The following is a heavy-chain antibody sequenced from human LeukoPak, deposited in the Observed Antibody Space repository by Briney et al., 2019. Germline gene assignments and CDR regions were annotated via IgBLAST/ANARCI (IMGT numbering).Heavy chain of an antibody. D-gene: IGHD3-3*01. CDR1: GFTFSSYA. J-gene: IGHJ6*02. CDR3: AKDGPRRFGYDFCSGYYTRGLASRYYYGMDV. Sequence: GGSLRLSCAASGFTFSSYAMSWVRQAPGKGLEWVAGISGSGGSTYYADSVKGRFTISRDNSKNTLYMQMNSLRAEDTAVYYCAKDGPRRFGYDFCSGYYTRGLASRYYYGMDVWGQGTTVTVSS. V-gene: IGHV3-23*01. CDR2: ISGSGGST.